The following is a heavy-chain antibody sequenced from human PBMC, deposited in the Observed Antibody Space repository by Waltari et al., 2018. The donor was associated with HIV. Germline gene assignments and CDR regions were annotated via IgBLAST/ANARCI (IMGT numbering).Heavy chain of an antibody. CDR2: ISSSSSTI. J-gene: IGHJ4*02. Sequence: QLVESGGGWVQPGGSLRLSCAASRFTFSSYSINCVRQAPGKGLEWVSYISSSSSTIDYAGSVKGRFTISRDNAKNSLYLQMNSLRAEDTAVYYCASIAAAGTATSDYWGQGTLVTVSS. CDR1: RFTFSSYS. D-gene: IGHD6-13*01. V-gene: IGHV3-48*01. CDR3: ASIAAAGTATSDY.